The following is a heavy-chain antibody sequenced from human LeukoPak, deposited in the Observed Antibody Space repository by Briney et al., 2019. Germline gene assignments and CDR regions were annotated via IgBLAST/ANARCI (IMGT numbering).Heavy chain of an antibody. CDR3: ARTACHNLAPAHMHA. D-gene: IGHD1-14*01. CDR2: IKQDGSEK. Sequence: PGGSLRLSCGASGFTFSSYWMSWVRQAPGKGLEWVANIKQDGSEKYYVDSVKGRFTISRDNANNSLYLQMNSLRAEDTAVYYCARTACHNLAPAHMHAWGKGTTVTVSS. CDR1: GFTFSSYW. V-gene: IGHV3-7*01. J-gene: IGHJ6*03.